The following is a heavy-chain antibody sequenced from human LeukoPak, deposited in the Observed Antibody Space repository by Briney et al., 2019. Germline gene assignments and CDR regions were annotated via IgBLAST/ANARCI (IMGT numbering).Heavy chain of an antibody. CDR3: ARDLVTVTKGFDI. D-gene: IGHD4-17*01. J-gene: IGHJ3*02. Sequence: SETLSLTCTVSGGSISSYYWSWIRQPPGGGLEWIGYIYYSGSTNYNPSLKRRVTISLDTSKSQFSLKLRSVTAADTAVYYCARDLVTVTKGFDIWGQGTMVSVSS. CDR1: GGSISSYY. CDR2: IYYSGST. V-gene: IGHV4-59*01.